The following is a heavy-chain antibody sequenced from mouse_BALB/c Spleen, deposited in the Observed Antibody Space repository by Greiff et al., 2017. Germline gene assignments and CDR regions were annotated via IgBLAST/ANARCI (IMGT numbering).Heavy chain of an antibody. CDR1: GFTFSSYA. D-gene: IGHD3-3*01. CDR2: ISSGGST. V-gene: IGHV5-6-5*01. Sequence: EVKLVESGGGLVKPGGSLKLCCAASGFTFSSYAMSWVRQTPEKRLEWVASISSGGSTYYPDSVKGRFTISRDNARNILYLQMSSLRSEDTAMYYCARSLGGAYWGQGTLVTVSA. J-gene: IGHJ3*01. CDR3: ARSLGGAY.